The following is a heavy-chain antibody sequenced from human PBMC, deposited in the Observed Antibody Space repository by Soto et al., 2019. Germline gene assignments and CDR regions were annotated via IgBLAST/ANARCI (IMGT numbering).Heavy chain of an antibody. J-gene: IGHJ4*02. CDR3: TKGLWFGESPDY. CDR2: ISYDGGNK. V-gene: IGHV3-30*18. Sequence: QVQLVESGGGVVQPGRSLRLSCAASGFTFSSYGMHWVRQAPGKGLERVAAISYDGGNKYYAASVKRRFTISRDNSKNTLYLQITSLRAEDTAVYYCTKGLWFGESPDYWGQGTLVTVSS. D-gene: IGHD3-10*01. CDR1: GFTFSSYG.